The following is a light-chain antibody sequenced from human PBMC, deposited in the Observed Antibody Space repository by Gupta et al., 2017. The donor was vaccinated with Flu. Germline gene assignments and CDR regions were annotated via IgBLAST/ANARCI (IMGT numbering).Light chain of an antibody. CDR3: QVWDRSSDHYV. CDR2: DDS. CDR1: TIGSKS. J-gene: IGLJ1*01. Sequence: SSVLPQPPSVSVAPGQPARITCVGNTIGSKSVNWDQQKAGQAPVLVVYDDSDVPSGVPGRFSGANYGSTATLTISRVDAGDEAAYSCQVWDRSSDHYVFGTETKVTVL. V-gene: IGLV3-21*02.